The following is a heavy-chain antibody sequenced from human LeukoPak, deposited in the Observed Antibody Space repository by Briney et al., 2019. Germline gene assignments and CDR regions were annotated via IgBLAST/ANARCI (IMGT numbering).Heavy chain of an antibody. CDR3: TKGLLS. Sequence: PGGSLRLSCAASGFTFSISDMHWVRQAPGKGLQWEAFISYDGSKKHCADSVQGRCTISRDNSKNTLSLQLNSLRADDTAVFYCTKGLLSWGQGTLLTVAA. CDR1: GFTFSISD. CDR2: ISYDGSKK. V-gene: IGHV3-30*02. J-gene: IGHJ5*02.